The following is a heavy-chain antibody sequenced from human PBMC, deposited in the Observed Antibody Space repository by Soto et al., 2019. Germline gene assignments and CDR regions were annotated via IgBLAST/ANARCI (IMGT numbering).Heavy chain of an antibody. V-gene: IGHV3-48*02. CDR1: GFSLSSYS. D-gene: IGHD3-22*01. CDR3: ARGSPRYYDSSGYSLWYFDL. Sequence: GGSLRLSCAASGFSLSSYSVNWVRQAPGKGLEWVSYISSSSSVMSFADSVKGRFTISRDTDKNSLYLQMNSLRDEDTAVYYCARGSPRYYDSSGYSLWYFDLWGRGTLVTVS. J-gene: IGHJ2*01. CDR2: ISSSSSVM.